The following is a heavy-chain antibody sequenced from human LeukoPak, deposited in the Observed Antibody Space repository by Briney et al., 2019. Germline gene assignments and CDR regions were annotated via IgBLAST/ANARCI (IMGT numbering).Heavy chain of an antibody. V-gene: IGHV3-73*01. CDR3: TGQYCSSTSCFKGLNDY. D-gene: IGHD2-2*01. CDR1: GFTFSGSA. CDR2: IRSKANSYAT. Sequence: PGGSLTLSCAASGFTFSGSAMHWVRQASGKGLEWVGRIRSKANSYATAYAASVKGRFTISRDDSKNTAYVQMNSLKAEDTAVYYCTGQYCSSTSCFKGLNDYWGQGTLVTVSS. J-gene: IGHJ4*02.